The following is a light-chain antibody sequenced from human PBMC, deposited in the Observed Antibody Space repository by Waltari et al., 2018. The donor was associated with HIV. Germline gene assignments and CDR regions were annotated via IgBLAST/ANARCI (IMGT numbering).Light chain of an antibody. CDR1: SNDLGRYDL. V-gene: IGLV2-23*02. J-gene: IGLJ3*02. Sequence: QSALTQPASVSGSPGQSITISCTGTSNDLGRYDLVSWYQHQPASAPKLIIYDVTKWPSAVSHCFSGSRSGATASLTVSGLQAEDEADYYCCSYAGITTWVFGGGTKVTVL. CDR3: CSYAGITTWV. CDR2: DVT.